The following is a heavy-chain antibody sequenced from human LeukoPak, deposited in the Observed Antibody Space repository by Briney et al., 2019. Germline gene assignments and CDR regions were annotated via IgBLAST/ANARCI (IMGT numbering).Heavy chain of an antibody. J-gene: IGHJ4*02. D-gene: IGHD3-3*01. CDR2: IKSKTDGGTT. CDR3: TTDVGYYDFWSGYPTDY. CDR1: GFTFSNAW. V-gene: IGHV3-15*07. Sequence: GGSLRLSCAASGFTFSNAWMNWVRQAPGKGLEWVGRIKSKTDGGTTDYAAPVIGRFTISRDDSKNTLYLQMNSLKTEDTAVYYCTTDVGYYDFWSGYPTDYWGQGTLVTVSS.